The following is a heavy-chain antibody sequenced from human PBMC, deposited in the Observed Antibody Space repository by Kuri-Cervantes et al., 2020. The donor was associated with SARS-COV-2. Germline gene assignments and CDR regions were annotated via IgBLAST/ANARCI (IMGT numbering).Heavy chain of an antibody. J-gene: IGHJ4*02. CDR3: AREGGDIVMVASDYWGQGTLV. CDR1: GYTLTELS. Sequence: ASVKVSCKVSGYTLTELSMHWVRQAPGKGLEWMGGFDPEDGETIYAQKFQGRVTITADESTDTAYMELSSLRSEDTAVYYCAREGGDIVMVASDYWGQGTLVWGQGTLVTVSS. CDR2: FDPEDGET. V-gene: IGHV1-24*01. D-gene: IGHD5-18*01.